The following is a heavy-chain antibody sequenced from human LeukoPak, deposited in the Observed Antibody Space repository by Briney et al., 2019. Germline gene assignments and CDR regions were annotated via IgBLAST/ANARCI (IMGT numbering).Heavy chain of an antibody. V-gene: IGHV4-59*08. Sequence: SSETLSLTCTVSGGSISSYYWSWIRQPPGKGLEWIGYIYYSGSTNYNPSLKSRVTISVDTSKNQFSLKLSSVTAADTAVYYCARHYSSSHSPSFDYWGQGTLVTVSS. CDR3: ARHYSSSHSPSFDY. CDR2: IYYSGST. D-gene: IGHD6-6*01. J-gene: IGHJ4*02. CDR1: GGSISSYY.